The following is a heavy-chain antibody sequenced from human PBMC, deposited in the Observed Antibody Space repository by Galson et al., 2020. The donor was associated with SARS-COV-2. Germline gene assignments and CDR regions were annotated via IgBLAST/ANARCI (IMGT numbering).Heavy chain of an antibody. Sequence: SQTLSLTCTVSGYSISSGYYWGWIRQPPGKGLEWIGTIYYSGSAYYNPSLKSRVTISIDTSKNQLSLKLSSVTAADTAVYYRARGYSSSWSNYWGQGTLVTVSS. CDR2: IYYSGSA. J-gene: IGHJ4*02. CDR3: ARGYSSSWSNY. D-gene: IGHD6-13*01. CDR1: GYSISSGYY. V-gene: IGHV4-38-2*02.